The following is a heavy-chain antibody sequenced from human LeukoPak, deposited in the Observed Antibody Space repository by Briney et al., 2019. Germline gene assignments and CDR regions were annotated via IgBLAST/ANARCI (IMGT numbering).Heavy chain of an antibody. CDR2: SRDKAKSYST. D-gene: IGHD1-26*01. CDR3: ARRSNSYYTFDY. Sequence: PGGSLRLSCAASGFTFSDHYMDWVRQALGKGLEWLARSRDKAKSYSTEHAASVKGRFTISRDNSKNSLYLQMNSLKTEDTVVYYCARRSNSYYTFDYWGQGTLVTVSS. V-gene: IGHV3-72*01. CDR1: GFTFSDHY. J-gene: IGHJ4*02.